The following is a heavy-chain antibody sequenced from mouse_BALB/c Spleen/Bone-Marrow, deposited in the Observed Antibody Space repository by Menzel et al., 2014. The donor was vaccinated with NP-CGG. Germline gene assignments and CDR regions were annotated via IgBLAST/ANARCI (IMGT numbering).Heavy chain of an antibody. V-gene: IGHV5-9-2*01. Sequence: DVHLVESGGGLVKSGGSLKLSCAAFGFSFNSYGMSWVRQTPEKRLEWVATISGGGSYTFYPDSVKGRFTISRDNAKNNLYLQLSSLRSEDTALYYCARHAYYDQTEVSFVYWGQGTLVTVSA. J-gene: IGHJ3*01. D-gene: IGHD2-4*01. CDR1: GFSFNSYG. CDR2: ISGGGSYT. CDR3: ARHAYYDQTEVSFVY.